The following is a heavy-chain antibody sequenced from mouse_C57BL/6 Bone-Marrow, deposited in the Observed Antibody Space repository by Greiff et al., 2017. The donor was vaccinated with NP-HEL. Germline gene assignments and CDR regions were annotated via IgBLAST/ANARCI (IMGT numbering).Heavy chain of an antibody. CDR3: ARRAVVARYYYAMDY. J-gene: IGHJ4*01. D-gene: IGHD1-1*01. CDR2: IYPRSGNT. V-gene: IGHV1-81*01. CDR1: GYTFTSYG. Sequence: VKLQQSGAELARPGASVKLSCKASGYTFTSYGISWVKQRTGQGLEWIGEIYPRSGNTYYNEKFKGKATLTADKSSSTAYMELRSLTSEDSAVYFCARRAVVARYYYAMDYWGQGTSVTVSS.